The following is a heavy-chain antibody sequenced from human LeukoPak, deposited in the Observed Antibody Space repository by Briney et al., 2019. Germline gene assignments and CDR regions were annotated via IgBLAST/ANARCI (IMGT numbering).Heavy chain of an antibody. CDR1: GFTFSTHG. CDR2: IRYDGINK. J-gene: IGHJ4*02. CDR3: ASYYDTSGHYVDY. D-gene: IGHD3-22*01. Sequence: GGSLRLSCAASGFTFSTHGMHWVRQAPGKGLEWVAFIRYDGINKYYADSVKGRFIISRDNSKNTLYLQMNTLRAEDTAVYYCASYYDTSGHYVDYWGQGTLVTVSS. V-gene: IGHV3-30*02.